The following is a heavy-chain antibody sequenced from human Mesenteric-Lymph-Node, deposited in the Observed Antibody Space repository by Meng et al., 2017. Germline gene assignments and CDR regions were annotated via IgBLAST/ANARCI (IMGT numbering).Heavy chain of an antibody. CDR2: IYYSGST. CDR3: ARDPPPDAFDI. Sequence: SETLSLTCTVSGGSISSSSYYWGWIRQPPGKGLEWIGSIYYSGSTYYNPSLKSRVTISVDTSKNQFSLKLSSVTAADTAVYYCARDPPPDAFDIWGKGTMVPVSS. J-gene: IGHJ3*02. CDR1: GGSISSSSYY. V-gene: IGHV4-39*07.